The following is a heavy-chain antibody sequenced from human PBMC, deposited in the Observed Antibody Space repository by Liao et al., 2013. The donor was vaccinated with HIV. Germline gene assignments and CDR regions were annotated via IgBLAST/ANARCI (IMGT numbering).Heavy chain of an antibody. V-gene: IGHV4-59*10. D-gene: IGHD3-3*01. Sequence: QVQLQQWGAGLLRPSETLSLTCAVSGDSISSGSYYWSWIRQPAGKGLEWIGRIYSSGSANYNPSLKSRVTMSVDTSKNQFSLKLSSVTAADTAVYYCARTDQYYDFWNGYENWFDPWGQGTLVTVSS. CDR2: IYSSGSA. CDR1: GDSISSGSYY. CDR3: ARTDQYYDFWNGYENWFDP. J-gene: IGHJ5*02.